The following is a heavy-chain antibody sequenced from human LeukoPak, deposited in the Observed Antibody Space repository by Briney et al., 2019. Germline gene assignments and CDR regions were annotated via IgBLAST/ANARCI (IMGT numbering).Heavy chain of an antibody. V-gene: IGHV3-11*04. CDR3: ARWGYDAFDM. Sequence: GGSLRLSCAASGLTVSDYNLNWIRQPPGKGLGWVSYISRSGTTIYYADSVKGRFTISRDNAKNLVNLQMNSLRAEDTAVYYCARWGYDAFDMWGQGTKVTVSS. CDR1: GLTVSDYN. J-gene: IGHJ3*02. D-gene: IGHD3-16*01. CDR2: ISRSGTTI.